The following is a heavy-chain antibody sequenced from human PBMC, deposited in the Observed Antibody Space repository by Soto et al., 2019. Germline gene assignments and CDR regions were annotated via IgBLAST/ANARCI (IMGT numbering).Heavy chain of an antibody. CDR2: IYHSGST. CDR3: ARSNYYDSSGYHYYFDY. CDR1: GYSISSGYY. D-gene: IGHD3-22*01. Sequence: SETLSLTCAVSGYSISSGYYWGWIRQPPGEGLEWIGSIYHSGSTYYNPSLKSRVTISVDTSKNQFSLKLSSVTAADTAVYYCARSNYYDSSGYHYYFDYWGQGTLVTVSS. V-gene: IGHV4-38-2*01. J-gene: IGHJ4*02.